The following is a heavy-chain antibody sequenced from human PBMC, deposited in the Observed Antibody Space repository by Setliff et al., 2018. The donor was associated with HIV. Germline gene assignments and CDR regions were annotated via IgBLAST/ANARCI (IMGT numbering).Heavy chain of an antibody. CDR2: IDPNSGDT. V-gene: IGHV1-2*02. D-gene: IGHD6-13*01. CDR3: ARAAGYSSSDGYYLRFFDY. Sequence: GASVKVSCKASGYTFTGYYLHWVRQAPGQGLEWMGWIDPNSGDTNYEQKFQGRVSMTRDTSISTVYMELSSLRSDDTAVYYCARAAGYSSSDGYYLRFFDYWGQGALVTVSS. CDR1: GYTFTGYY. J-gene: IGHJ4*02.